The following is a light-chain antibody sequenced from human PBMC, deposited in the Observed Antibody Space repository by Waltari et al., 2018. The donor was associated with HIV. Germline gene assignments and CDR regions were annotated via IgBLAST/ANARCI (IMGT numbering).Light chain of an antibody. CDR2: MAS. V-gene: IGKV1-5*03. CDR3: QQYNSYPYT. CDR1: QSISSW. Sequence: DIQMTQSTSTLSASVGDRVTITCRASQSISSWLAWYQMKPGKAPKLLIYMASSLESGVPSRFSGSGSGTEFTLTISSLQPDDFATYYCQQYNSYPYTFGQGTNLEIK. J-gene: IGKJ2*01.